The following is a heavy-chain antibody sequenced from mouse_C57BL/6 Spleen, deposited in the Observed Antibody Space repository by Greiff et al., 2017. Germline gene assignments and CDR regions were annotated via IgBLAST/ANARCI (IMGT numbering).Heavy chain of an antibody. CDR1: GYSFTSYY. V-gene: IGHV1-66*01. CDR2: IYPGSGNT. Sequence: QVQLQQSGPELVKPGASVKISCKASGYSFTSYYIHWVKQRPGQGLEWIGWIYPGSGNTKYNEKFKGKATLTADTSSSTAYMQLSSLTSEDSAVYYCARAYDYGFAYWGQGTLVTVSA. CDR3: ARAYDYGFAY. D-gene: IGHD2-4*01. J-gene: IGHJ3*01.